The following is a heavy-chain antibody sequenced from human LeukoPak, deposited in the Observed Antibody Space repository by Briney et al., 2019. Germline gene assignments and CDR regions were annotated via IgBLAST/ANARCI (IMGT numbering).Heavy chain of an antibody. CDR3: ARDYSPLGIVVVPAAIAAYNWFDP. CDR2: ISAYNGNT. V-gene: IGHV1-18*01. Sequence: ASVKVSCKASGYTFTSYGISWVRQAPGQGLEWMGWISAYNGNTNYAQKLQGRVTMTTDTSTSTAYMELRSLRSADTAVYYCARDYSPLGIVVVPAAIAAYNWFDPWGQGTLVTVSS. D-gene: IGHD2-2*03. CDR1: GYTFTSYG. J-gene: IGHJ5*02.